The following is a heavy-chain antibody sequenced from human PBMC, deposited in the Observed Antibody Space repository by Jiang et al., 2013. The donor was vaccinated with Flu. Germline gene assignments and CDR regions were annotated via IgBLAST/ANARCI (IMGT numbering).Heavy chain of an antibody. D-gene: IGHD1-26*01. J-gene: IGHJ4*02. CDR3: ARTRSSLVGASDH. Sequence: GFSLSTSGMCVSWIRQPPGKALEWLARIDWDDDKYYSTSLKTRLTISKDTSKDQVVLTMTNMDPVDTATYYCARTRSSLVGASDHWGQGTLVTVSS. V-gene: IGHV2-70*11. CDR2: IDWDDDK. CDR1: GFSLSTSGMC.